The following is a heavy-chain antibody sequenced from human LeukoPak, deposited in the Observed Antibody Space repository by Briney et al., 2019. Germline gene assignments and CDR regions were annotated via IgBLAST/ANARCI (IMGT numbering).Heavy chain of an antibody. Sequence: SVKVSCKASGGTFSSYAISWVRQAPGQGLEWMGGIIPIFGTANYAQKFQGRVTITTDGSTSTAYMELSSLRSEDTAVYYCARRVTIFGVVTEEAFDIWGQGTMVTVSS. J-gene: IGHJ3*02. V-gene: IGHV1-69*05. CDR3: ARRVTIFGVVTEEAFDI. CDR1: GGTFSSYA. CDR2: IIPIFGTA. D-gene: IGHD3-3*01.